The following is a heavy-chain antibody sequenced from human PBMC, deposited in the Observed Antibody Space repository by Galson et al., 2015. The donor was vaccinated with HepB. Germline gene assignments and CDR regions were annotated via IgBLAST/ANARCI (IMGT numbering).Heavy chain of an antibody. CDR1: GFSLRTSGVG. Sequence: PALVKPTQTLTLTCTFSGFSLRTSGVGVGWIRQPPGKALEWLALIYWDDDKRYSPSLKSRLTITKDTSKNQVVLTMTNMDPVDTATYYCAHRHWDCSSTSCHPDWFDPWGQGTLVTVSS. CDR3: AHRHWDCSSTSCHPDWFDP. J-gene: IGHJ5*02. D-gene: IGHD2-2*01. CDR2: IYWDDDK. V-gene: IGHV2-5*02.